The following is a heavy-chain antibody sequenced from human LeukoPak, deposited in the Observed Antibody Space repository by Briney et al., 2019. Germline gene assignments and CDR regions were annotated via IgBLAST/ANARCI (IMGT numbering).Heavy chain of an antibody. CDR2: INPHTGAA. J-gene: IGHJ4*02. Sequence: ASVKVSCKVSGYTFIENYIHWVRQAPGQGLEWMGLINPHTGAANYSQKFQGRVTVTRDTSISTAYMHLTRLKFDGTAVYYCARGKSGYSPWGQGTPVTVSS. CDR3: ARGKSGYSP. CDR1: GYTFIENY. V-gene: IGHV1-2*02. D-gene: IGHD3-3*01.